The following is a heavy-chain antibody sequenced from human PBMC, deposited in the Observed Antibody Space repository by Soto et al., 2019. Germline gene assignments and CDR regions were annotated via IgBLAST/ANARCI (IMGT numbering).Heavy chain of an antibody. D-gene: IGHD6-19*01. CDR2: IKQDGSEK. V-gene: IGHV3-7*01. Sequence: GGSLRLSCAASGFTFSSYWMSWVRQAPGKGLEWVANIKQDGSEKYYVDSVKGRFTISRDNAKNSLYLQMNSLRAEDTAVYYCARGSSGWYPPYYFDYWGQGTLVTVSS. CDR3: ARGSSGWYPPYYFDY. J-gene: IGHJ4*02. CDR1: GFTFSSYW.